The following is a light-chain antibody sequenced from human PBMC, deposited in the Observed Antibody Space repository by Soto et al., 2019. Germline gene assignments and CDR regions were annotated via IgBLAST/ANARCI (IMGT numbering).Light chain of an antibody. CDR2: RAS. CDR1: RNISSA. V-gene: IGKV1-39*01. CDR3: QQSYSTLPYT. J-gene: IGKJ2*01. Sequence: IQMTQSPSSLSASVGDRVTLTCRASRNISSALNWYQQKPGKAPKLLIYRASTLQNGVTSRFSGSGSATDFTLTITTLQPEDFATYSCQQSYSTLPYTFGQGTKVEIK.